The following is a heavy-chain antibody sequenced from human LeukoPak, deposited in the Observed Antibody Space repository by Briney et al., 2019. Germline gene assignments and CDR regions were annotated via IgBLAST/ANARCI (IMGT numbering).Heavy chain of an antibody. CDR1: GYTFTGYY. J-gene: IGHJ4*02. CDR2: INPSSGGT. CDR3: ARARIRAEDY. Sequence: GASVKASCKASGYTFTGYYMHWVRQAPGQGLEWMGWINPSSGGTNYAQKFQGRVTMTRDTSISTAYMEPSRLRSDDTAVYYCARARIRAEDYWGQGTLVTVSS. V-gene: IGHV1-2*02.